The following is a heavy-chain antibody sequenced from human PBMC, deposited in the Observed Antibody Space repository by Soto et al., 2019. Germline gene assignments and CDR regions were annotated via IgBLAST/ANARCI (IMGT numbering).Heavy chain of an antibody. CDR3: ARRVTPYNWFDP. J-gene: IGHJ5*02. CDR2: IYYSGST. Sequence: SETLSLTCTVSGGSISSYYWSWIRQPPGKGLEWIGYIYYSGSTNYNPSLKSRVTISVDTSKNQFSLKLSSVTAADTAVYYCARRVTPYNWFDPWGQGTLVTVSS. CDR1: GGSISSYY. V-gene: IGHV4-59*08. D-gene: IGHD2-21*02.